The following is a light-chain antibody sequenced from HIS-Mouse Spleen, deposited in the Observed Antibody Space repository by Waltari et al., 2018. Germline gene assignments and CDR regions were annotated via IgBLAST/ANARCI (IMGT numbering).Light chain of an antibody. V-gene: IGLV2-11*01. CDR3: CSYAGSYTGV. Sequence: QSALTQPRSVSGSPGQSVTISCTGTSSDVGGYNYVSWYQQHPGQAPKLMIYDVSNRPSGGPDRFSGPKYGNTASLTISGLQAEDEADYYCCSYAGSYTGVFGTGTKVTVL. J-gene: IGLJ1*01. CDR2: DVS. CDR1: SSDVGGYNY.